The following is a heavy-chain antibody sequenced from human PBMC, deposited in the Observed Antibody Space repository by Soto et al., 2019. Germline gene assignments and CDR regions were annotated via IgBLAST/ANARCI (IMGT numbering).Heavy chain of an antibody. CDR3: ARQPGVVGTADLYGMDV. J-gene: IGHJ6*02. V-gene: IGHV1-18*01. D-gene: IGHD2-21*02. CDR2: ISPYNGKT. Sequence: QVPLVQSGAEVKKPGASVNVSCKASGYTFTNFGLNWVRQAPGQGLEWMPWISPYNGKTDYAQKVQGRVTVTTDTSTATAYMEMSSLTSDDTAVYYCARQPGVVGTADLYGMDVWGQGTTVTVSS. CDR1: GYTFTNFG.